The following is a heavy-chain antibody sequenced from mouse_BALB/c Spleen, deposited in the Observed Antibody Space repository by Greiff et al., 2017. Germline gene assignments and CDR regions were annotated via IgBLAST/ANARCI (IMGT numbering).Heavy chain of an antibody. CDR3: ARDREKKGYFDY. Sequence: EVKVEESGGGLVKPGGSLKLSCAASGFTFSDYYMYWVRQTPEKRLEWVATISDGGSYTYYPDSVKGRFTISRDNAKNNLYLQMSSLKSEDTAMYYCARDREKKGYFDYWGQGTTLTVSS. CDR1: GFTFSDYY. CDR2: ISDGGSYT. V-gene: IGHV5-4*02. J-gene: IGHJ2*01.